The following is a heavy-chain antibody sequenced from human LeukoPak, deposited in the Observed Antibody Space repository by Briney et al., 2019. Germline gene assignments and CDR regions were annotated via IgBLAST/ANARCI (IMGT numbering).Heavy chain of an antibody. V-gene: IGHV3-9*01. Sequence: PGGSLRLSCAASGFRFDDYAMHWVRQGPGKGLEWVSGISWNSGSIAYADSVKGRFTISRDNAKNSLYLQMNSLRAEDTALYYCAKDGYTLGWGQGTLVTVSS. J-gene: IGHJ4*02. CDR1: GFRFDDYA. CDR2: ISWNSGSI. D-gene: IGHD3-16*02. CDR3: AKDGYTLG.